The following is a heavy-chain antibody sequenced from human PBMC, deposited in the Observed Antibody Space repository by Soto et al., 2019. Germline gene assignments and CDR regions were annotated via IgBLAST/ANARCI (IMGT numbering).Heavy chain of an antibody. V-gene: IGHV1-2*02. CDR1: GYTFTGYY. D-gene: IGHD3-22*01. J-gene: IGHJ4*02. CDR3: ARGGFRNYYGATVGY. CDR2: INPNSGGT. Sequence: GASVKVSCKASGYTFTGYYMHWVRQAPGQGLEWMGWINPNSGGTNYAQKFQGRVTMTRDTSISTAYMELSRLRSDDTAVYYCARGGFRNYYGATVGYWGQGTLVTVSS.